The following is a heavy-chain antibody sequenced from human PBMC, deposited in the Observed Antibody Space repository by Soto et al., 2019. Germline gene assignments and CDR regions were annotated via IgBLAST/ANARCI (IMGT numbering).Heavy chain of an antibody. D-gene: IGHD2-2*01. CDR3: ARGTSVVGPAATTGITGTRSAFDI. CDR1: GGSFSGYY. Sequence: QVQLQQWGAGLLKPSETLSLTCAVYGGSFSGYYWSWIRQPPGKGLEWIGEINHSGSTNYNPSLKIRVTISVDTSKNQFSLKLSSVTAADTAVYYCARGTSVVGPAATTGITGTRSAFDIWGQGTMVTVSS. V-gene: IGHV4-34*01. CDR2: INHSGST. J-gene: IGHJ3*02.